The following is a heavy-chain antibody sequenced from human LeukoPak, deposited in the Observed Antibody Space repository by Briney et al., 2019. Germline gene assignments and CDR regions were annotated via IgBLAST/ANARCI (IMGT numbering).Heavy chain of an antibody. CDR2: IYYSGST. Sequence: PSETLSLTCTVSGGSISSYYCSWIRQPPGKGLEWIGYIYYSGSTNYNPSLKSRVTISVDTSKNQFSLKLSSVTAADTAVYYCARHPYSSSWYDPHWFDPWGQGTLVTVSS. V-gene: IGHV4-59*08. CDR3: ARHPYSSSWYDPHWFDP. J-gene: IGHJ5*02. CDR1: GGSISSYY. D-gene: IGHD6-13*01.